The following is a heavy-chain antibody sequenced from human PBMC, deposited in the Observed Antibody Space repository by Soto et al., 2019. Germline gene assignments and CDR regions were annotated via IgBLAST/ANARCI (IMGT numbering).Heavy chain of an antibody. V-gene: IGHV3-7*01. CDR2: INEDGSEY. CDR3: ARTGDGPHDFLDY. CDR1: GFTFSADW. J-gene: IGHJ4*02. Sequence: EVHLEESGGGLVQPGGSLRLSCAASGFTFSADWMNWVRQAPGKGLEWVANINEDGSEYNDVASVKGRFTISRDNAKNSLFLQMNALTVEDTAVYYCARTGDGPHDFLDYWGQGILVSVSS. D-gene: IGHD1-1*01.